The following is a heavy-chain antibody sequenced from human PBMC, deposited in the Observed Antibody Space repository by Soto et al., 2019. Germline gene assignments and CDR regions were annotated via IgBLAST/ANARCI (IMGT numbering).Heavy chain of an antibody. J-gene: IGHJ6*02. CDR1: GGSISSYY. Sequence: SETLSLTCTVSGGSISSYYWSRIRQPPGKGLEWIGYIYYSGSTNYNPSLKSRVTISVDTSKNQFSLKLSSVTAADTAVYYCARDGFGSSSGMDVWGQGTTVTVSS. D-gene: IGHD2-15*01. CDR2: IYYSGST. V-gene: IGHV4-59*12. CDR3: ARDGFGSSSGMDV.